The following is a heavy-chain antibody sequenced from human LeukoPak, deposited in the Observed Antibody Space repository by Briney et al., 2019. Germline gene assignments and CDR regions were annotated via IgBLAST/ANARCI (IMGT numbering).Heavy chain of an antibody. Sequence: PGGSLRLSCAASGFTFSTYPMHWVRQAPGKGLEYVSAISSSGDSADYADSVKGRFSISRDNSKNMLYLQMGSLRAEDMAVYYCARRGESSGHYFYYMDVWGKGTTVIVSS. V-gene: IGHV3-64*02. CDR1: GFTFSTYP. J-gene: IGHJ6*03. CDR2: ISSSGDSA. D-gene: IGHD3-22*01. CDR3: ARRGESSGHYFYYMDV.